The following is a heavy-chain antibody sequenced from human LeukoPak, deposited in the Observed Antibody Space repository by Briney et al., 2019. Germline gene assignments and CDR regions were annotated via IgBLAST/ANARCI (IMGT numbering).Heavy chain of an antibody. D-gene: IGHD6-13*01. CDR1: GFTFSSYA. CDR2: ISYDGSNK. V-gene: IGHV3-30*04. CDR3: AREGPNIAAAGMFDY. Sequence: GGSLRLSCAASGFTFSSYAMHWVRQAPGKGLEWVAVISYDGSNKYYADSVKGRFTISRDNSKITLYLQMNSLRAEDTAVYYCAREGPNIAAAGMFDYWGQGTLVTVSS. J-gene: IGHJ4*02.